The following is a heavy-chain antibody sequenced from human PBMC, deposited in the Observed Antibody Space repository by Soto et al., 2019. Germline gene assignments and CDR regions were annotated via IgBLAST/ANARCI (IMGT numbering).Heavy chain of an antibody. D-gene: IGHD4-17*01. CDR3: ARHGDDGGFDY. J-gene: IGHJ4*02. CDR2: ISSTGSST. V-gene: IGHV3-48*01. CDR1: GFRFGDYS. Sequence: EVQLVQSGGGLVQPGGALRLTCEASGFRFGDYSMFWVRQAAGTGLEWISYISSTGSSTYSADSVEGRFTTSRDNAKKSLFLLMETLRVEDTALYFCARHGDDGGFDYWGQGILVTVTS.